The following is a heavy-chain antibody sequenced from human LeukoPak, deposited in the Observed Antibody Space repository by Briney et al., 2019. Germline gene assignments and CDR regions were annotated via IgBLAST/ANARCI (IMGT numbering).Heavy chain of an antibody. CDR3: VKDPETVYSGSQDGMDV. CDR1: GFTFSSYA. V-gene: IGHV3-64D*09. D-gene: IGHD1-26*01. Sequence: GGSLRLSCAASGFTFSSYALHRVRQAPGKGLEYVSAISSNGGSTYYADSVKGRFTISRDNSKNTLYLQMSSLRAEDTAVYYCVKDPETVYSGSQDGMDVWGQGTTVTVSS. J-gene: IGHJ6*02. CDR2: ISSNGGST.